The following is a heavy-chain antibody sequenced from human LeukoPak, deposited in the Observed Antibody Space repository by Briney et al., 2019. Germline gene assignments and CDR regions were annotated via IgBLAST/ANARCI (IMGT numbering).Heavy chain of an antibody. CDR1: GFSFSTSG. CDR2: ISKDGRKN. Sequence: GGSLRLSCEASGFSFSTSGVHWVRQAPGKGLEWMAVISKDGRKNHYADSVKGRFTISRDNSKSTLFPQMNSLRPEDTAIYYCARDLLNYVSAYYDVGIFDSWGQGTLVTVSS. CDR3: ARDLLNYVSAYYDVGIFDS. D-gene: IGHD3-16*01. J-gene: IGHJ4*02. V-gene: IGHV3-30*04.